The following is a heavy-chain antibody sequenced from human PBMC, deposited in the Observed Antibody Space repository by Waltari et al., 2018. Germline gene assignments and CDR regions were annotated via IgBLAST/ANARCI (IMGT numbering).Heavy chain of an antibody. CDR1: GGILGSYY. J-gene: IGHJ3*02. D-gene: IGHD1-26*01. Sequence: QVKLQESGPGLVRPSETLSLTCSISGGILGSYYWNWIRQVPGRGPEWIGYVYYSGSTNYNPSLKSRVTISIDTSKNQISLRLSSVTAADTAIYFCARDFAIGTEAIYIWGRGTLVTVSS. CDR3: ARDFAIGTEAIYI. CDR2: VYYSGST. V-gene: IGHV4-59*01.